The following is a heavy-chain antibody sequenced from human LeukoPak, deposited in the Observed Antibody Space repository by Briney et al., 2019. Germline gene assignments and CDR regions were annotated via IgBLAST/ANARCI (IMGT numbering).Heavy chain of an antibody. V-gene: IGHV3-74*01. Sequence: PGGSLRLSCAASGFSFSKYWMLWVRQAPGKGLESVTEINTAGHVPTYEGSVKGRFHLSKDNADNTMFLQMNSVRDEDTAVYYCATKQWLAPPPDSWGQGTPVTVSS. J-gene: IGHJ4*02. CDR1: GFSFSKYW. D-gene: IGHD6-19*01. CDR3: ATKQWLAPPPDS. CDR2: INTAGHVP.